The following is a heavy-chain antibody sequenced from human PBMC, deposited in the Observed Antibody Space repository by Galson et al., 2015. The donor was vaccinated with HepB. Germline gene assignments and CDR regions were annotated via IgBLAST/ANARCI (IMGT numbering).Heavy chain of an antibody. CDR1: GFTFSGSA. V-gene: IGHV3-73*01. CDR3: TSRVLRYFDRPFNGMDV. J-gene: IGHJ6*02. D-gene: IGHD3-9*01. Sequence: SLRLSCAASGFTFSGSAMHWVRQASGKGLEWVGRIRSKANSYATAYAASVKGRFTISRDDSKNTAYLQMNSLKTEDTAVYYCTSRVLRYFDRPFNGMDVWGQGTTVTVSS. CDR2: IRSKANSYAT.